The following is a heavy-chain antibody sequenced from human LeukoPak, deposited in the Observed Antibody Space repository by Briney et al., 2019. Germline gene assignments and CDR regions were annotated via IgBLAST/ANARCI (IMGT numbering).Heavy chain of an antibody. CDR3: AKVPSVIDCFDI. V-gene: IGHV4-31*03. J-gene: IGHJ3*02. CDR1: GGSISSGGYY. CDR2: IYYTGST. Sequence: PSETLSFTCTVSGGSISSGGYYWSWIRQHPGKGLEWIAYIYYTGSTYYNPSLKSRLTISVDTSKNHFSLRLSSMTAADTAVYYWAKVPSVIDCFDIWCQGKIVPVS. D-gene: IGHD3-22*01.